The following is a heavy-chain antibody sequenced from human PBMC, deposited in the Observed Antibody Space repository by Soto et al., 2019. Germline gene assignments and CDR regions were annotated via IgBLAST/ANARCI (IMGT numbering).Heavy chain of an antibody. J-gene: IGHJ6*02. CDR2: IYYTGST. V-gene: IGHV4-61*01. D-gene: IGHD3-3*01. CDR1: GGSVSSESHY. CDR3: ARDQHDFRSGYYYYAMEV. Sequence: PSETLSLTCTVSGGSVSSESHYWSWIRQTPGKGLEWIGYIYYTGSTNYNPSLKGRVTMSVDTSRDQVSLRLRSVTRADTAVYYCARDQHDFRSGYYYYAMEVWGQGTKVTVSS.